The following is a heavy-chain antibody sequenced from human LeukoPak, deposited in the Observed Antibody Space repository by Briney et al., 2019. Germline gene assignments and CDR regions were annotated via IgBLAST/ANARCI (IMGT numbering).Heavy chain of an antibody. V-gene: IGHV4-39*07. J-gene: IGHJ4*02. D-gene: IGHD6-13*01. CDR1: GGSISSSSYY. CDR2: IYYSGST. CDR3: TTLSSSWYANFDY. Sequence: PSETLSLTCTVSGGSISSSSYYWGWIRQPPGKGLEWIGSIYYSGSTYYNPSLKSRVTISVDTSKNQFSLKLSSVTAADTAVYYCTTLSSSWYANFDYWGQGTLVTVSS.